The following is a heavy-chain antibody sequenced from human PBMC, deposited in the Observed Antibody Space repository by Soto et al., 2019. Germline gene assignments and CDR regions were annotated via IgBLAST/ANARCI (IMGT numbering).Heavy chain of an antibody. V-gene: IGHV3-30*03. Sequence: QVQLAESGGGVVQPGRSLRLSCATSGFVSNDYDIHWVRQAPGKGLAWLASISYDGSKKYYADSVKVRFTISRDNSKNTLSLQINSLGAEDTAVYYCSRGIKGGLDAWGPGTLVTVSS. D-gene: IGHD2-21*01. CDR1: GFVSNDYD. J-gene: IGHJ5*02. CDR2: ISYDGSKK. CDR3: SRGIKGGLDA.